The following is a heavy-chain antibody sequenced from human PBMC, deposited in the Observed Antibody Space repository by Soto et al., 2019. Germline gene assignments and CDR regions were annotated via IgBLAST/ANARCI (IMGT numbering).Heavy chain of an antibody. CDR1: DDFISSYY. J-gene: IGHJ5*02. Sequence: PSETLSLTCTVSDDFISSYYWNWIRQPAGKGLEWIGRVSTNGATNYNPSLESRVTMSVDTSKNQFSLKLTSVTAADIAVYYCARRFRNAATSYGAHWYDPWGQGTQVTVSS. D-gene: IGHD4-17*01. CDR3: ARRFRNAATSYGAHWYDP. CDR2: VSTNGAT. V-gene: IGHV4-4*07.